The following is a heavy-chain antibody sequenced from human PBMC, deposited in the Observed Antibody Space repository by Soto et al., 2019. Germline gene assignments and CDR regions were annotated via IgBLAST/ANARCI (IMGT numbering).Heavy chain of an antibody. CDR1: GYTFTSYY. V-gene: IGHV1-46*03. D-gene: IGHD3-3*01. Sequence: ASVKVSCKASGYTFTSYYMHWVRQAPGQGLEWMGIINPSGGSTSYAQKFQGRVTMTRDTSTSTVYMELSSLGSEDTVVFYCARDGLRFLEWLSTLHPWGQGTLVTVSS. CDR2: INPSGGST. J-gene: IGHJ5*02. CDR3: ARDGLRFLEWLSTLHP.